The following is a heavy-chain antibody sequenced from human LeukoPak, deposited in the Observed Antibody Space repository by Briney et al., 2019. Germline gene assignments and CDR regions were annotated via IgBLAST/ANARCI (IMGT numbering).Heavy chain of an antibody. CDR3: AKDEPDYYDSSGYRHYYNGMDV. D-gene: IGHD3-22*01. J-gene: IGHJ6*02. CDR2: ISGSGGST. V-gene: IGHV3-23*01. CDR1: GFTFSSYA. Sequence: GGSLRLSCAASGFTFSSYARSWVRQAPGKGLEWVSAISGSGGSTYYADSVKGRFTISRDNSKNTLYLQMSSLRAEDTAVYYCAKDEPDYYDSSGYRHYYNGMDVWGQGTTVTVSS.